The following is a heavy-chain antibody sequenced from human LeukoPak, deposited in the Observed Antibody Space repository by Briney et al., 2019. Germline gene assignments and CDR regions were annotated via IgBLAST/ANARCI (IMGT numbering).Heavy chain of an antibody. CDR3: ARGGEAAAAAFDP. D-gene: IGHD6-13*01. Sequence: VASVKVSCKASGGTFSSYAISWVRQAPGQGLEWMGGIIPIFGTANYAQKFQGRVTITADKSTSTAYMELSSLRSEDTAVYHCARGGEAAAAAFDPWGQGTLVTVSS. CDR2: IIPIFGTA. V-gene: IGHV1-69*06. CDR1: GGTFSSYA. J-gene: IGHJ5*02.